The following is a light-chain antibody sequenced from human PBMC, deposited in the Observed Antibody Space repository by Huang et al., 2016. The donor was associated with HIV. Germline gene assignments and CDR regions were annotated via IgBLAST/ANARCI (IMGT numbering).Light chain of an antibody. Sequence: DIQMTQSPSSVPASVGDRVTIPCRASQSISSFLNWYQQQPGKAPKLLIYAASSLQSGVPSRISVSGSGTDFTLTISSLQPEDFAVYYCQQSYSSPWTFGQGTKVEIK. CDR2: AAS. CDR3: QQSYSSPWT. V-gene: IGKV1-39*01. J-gene: IGKJ1*01. CDR1: QSISSF.